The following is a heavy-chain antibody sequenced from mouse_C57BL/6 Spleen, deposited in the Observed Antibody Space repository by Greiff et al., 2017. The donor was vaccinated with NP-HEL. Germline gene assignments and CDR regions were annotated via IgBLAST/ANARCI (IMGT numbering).Heavy chain of an antibody. CDR3: ARSWVSDY. J-gene: IGHJ2*01. Sequence: EVKLMESGGGLVKPGGSLKLSCAASGFTFSDYGMHWVRQAPEKGLEWVAYISSGSSTIYYADLVKGRFTNSRDNAKNTLYMQITSLRSKDTAMCYCARSWVSDYWGQGTTLTVSS. CDR2: ISSGSSTI. CDR1: GFTFSDYG. V-gene: IGHV5-17*01. D-gene: IGHD4-1*01.